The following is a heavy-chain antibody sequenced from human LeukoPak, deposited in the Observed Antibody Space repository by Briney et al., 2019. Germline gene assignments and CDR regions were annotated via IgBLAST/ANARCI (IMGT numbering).Heavy chain of an antibody. J-gene: IGHJ4*02. CDR2: IYHSGST. V-gene: IGHV4-38-2*01. CDR1: GYSISSGYY. D-gene: IGHD3-10*01. CDR3: ARHYGSGSYYY. Sequence: SETLSLTCSVSGYSISSGYYWGWIRQPPGKGLEWIGSIYHSGSTYYNPSLKSRVTISVDTSKNQFSLKLTSVTAADTAVYYCARHYGSGSYYYWGQGTLVTVSP.